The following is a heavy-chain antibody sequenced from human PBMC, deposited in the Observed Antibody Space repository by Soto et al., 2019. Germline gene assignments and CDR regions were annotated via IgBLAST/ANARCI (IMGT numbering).Heavy chain of an antibody. CDR1: GGSVSSTNW. V-gene: IGHV4-4*02. CDR3: ARDRAVSARGSFDY. J-gene: IGHJ4*02. Sequence: SETLSLTCAVSGGSVSSTNWWSWVRQPPGKGPEWIGEIYHSGSTYYNPSLKSRVTISVDKSKNQFSLRLSSVTAADTAVYFCARDRAVSARGSFDYWGQGTLVTVSS. D-gene: IGHD6-19*01. CDR2: IYHSGST.